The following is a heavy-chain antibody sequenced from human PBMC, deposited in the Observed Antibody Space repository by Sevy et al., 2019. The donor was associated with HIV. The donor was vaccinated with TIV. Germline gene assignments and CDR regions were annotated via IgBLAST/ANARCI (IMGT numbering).Heavy chain of an antibody. CDR3: ARYYYDSNGPGSWFDL. D-gene: IGHD3-22*01. CDR1: RASISNYF. V-gene: IGHV4-59*01. CDR2: MYNSGST. J-gene: IGHJ5*02. Sequence: SETLSLTCTVSRASISNYFWTWIRQPLGKGLEWIGYMYNSGSTNYNPSLKSRVTMSVDTSKSQFSLKLTSVTAADTAFYYCARYYYDSNGPGSWFDLWGQGILVTVSS.